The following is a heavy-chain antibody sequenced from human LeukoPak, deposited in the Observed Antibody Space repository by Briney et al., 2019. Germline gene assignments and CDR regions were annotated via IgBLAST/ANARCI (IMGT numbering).Heavy chain of an antibody. CDR2: IYHSGST. CDR1: GGSISSRNW. V-gene: IGHV4-4*02. CDR3: ARRRGYCSGGSCRGSWFDP. J-gene: IGHJ5*02. D-gene: IGHD2-15*01. Sequence: PSETLSLTCAVSGGSISSRNWWSWVRPPPGKGLEWIGEIYHSGSTNYNPSLKTRVTISVDKSKNQFSLKLSSVTAADTAVYYCARRRGYCSGGSCRGSWFDPWGQGTLVTVSS.